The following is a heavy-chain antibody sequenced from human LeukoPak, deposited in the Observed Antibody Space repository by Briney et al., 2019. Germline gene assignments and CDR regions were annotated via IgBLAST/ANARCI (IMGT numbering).Heavy chain of an antibody. CDR3: ARVFGYYFDY. D-gene: IGHD3-10*01. CDR2: INHSGST. CDR1: GGSFSGYY. V-gene: IGHV4-34*01. J-gene: IGHJ4*02. Sequence: PSETLSLTCAVYGGSFSGYYRSWIRQPPGKGLEWIGEINHSGSTNYNPSLKSRVTISVDTSKNQFSLKLSSVTAADTAVYYCARVFGYYFDYWGQGTLVTVSS.